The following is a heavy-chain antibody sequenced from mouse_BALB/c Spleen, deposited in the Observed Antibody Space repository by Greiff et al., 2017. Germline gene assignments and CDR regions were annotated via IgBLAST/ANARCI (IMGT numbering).Heavy chain of an antibody. V-gene: IGHV14-4*02. D-gene: IGHD1-1*01. CDR2: IDPENGDT. J-gene: IGHJ1*01. CDR1: GFNIKDYY. CDR3: NALPSYYYGRSYDWYFDV. Sequence: VQLQQSGAELVRSGASVKLSCTASGFNIKDYYMHWVKQRPEQGLEWIGWIDPENGDTEYAPKFQGKATMTADTSSNTAYLQLSSLTSEDTAVYYCNALPSYYYGRSYDWYFDVWGSGTTVTVSS.